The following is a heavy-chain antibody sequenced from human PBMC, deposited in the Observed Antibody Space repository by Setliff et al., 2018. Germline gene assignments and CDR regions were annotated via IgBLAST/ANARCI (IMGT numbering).Heavy chain of an antibody. J-gene: IGHJ4*02. V-gene: IGHV3-30*02. CDR2: IRYDGSNE. D-gene: IGHD5-18*01. CDR1: GFTFTNYE. Sequence: HPGGSLRLSCAASGFTFTNYEMNWVRQDPGKGLEWVAFIRYDGSNEDYADSVKGRFSISRDNSKNTLYLQMNSLRAEDTAVYYCVKDSPGTVLVEDYFDYWGQGTLVTVSS. CDR3: VKDSPGTVLVEDYFDY.